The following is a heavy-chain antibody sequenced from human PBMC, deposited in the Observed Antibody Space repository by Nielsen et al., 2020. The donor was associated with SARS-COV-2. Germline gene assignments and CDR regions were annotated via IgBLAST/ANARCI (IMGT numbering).Heavy chain of an antibody. V-gene: IGHV4-59*01. D-gene: IGHD2-8*02. CDR2: IYYSGST. J-gene: IGHJ6*02. Sequence: ESLKISCAASGFTFDDYGMSWVRQAPGKGLEWIGYIYYSGSTNYNPSLKSRVTISVDTSKNQFSLKLSSVTAADTAVYYCATGYYYYGMDVWGQGTTVTVSS. CDR1: GFTFDDYG. CDR3: ATGYYYYGMDV.